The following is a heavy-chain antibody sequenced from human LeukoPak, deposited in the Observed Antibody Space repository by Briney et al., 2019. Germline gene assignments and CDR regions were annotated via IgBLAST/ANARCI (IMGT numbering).Heavy chain of an antibody. J-gene: IGHJ6*03. CDR1: GFSFSSYN. Sequence: GGSLRLSCAASGFSFSSYNMNWVRLTPGKGLEWVSSITSSSTYTFYADSVKGRFTISRDNAKNSLYLQMNSLRAEDTAVYYCARSLYDILTRGYYYYMDVWGKGTTVTISS. V-gene: IGHV3-21*01. D-gene: IGHD3-9*01. CDR2: ITSSSTYT. CDR3: ARSLYDILTRGYYYYMDV.